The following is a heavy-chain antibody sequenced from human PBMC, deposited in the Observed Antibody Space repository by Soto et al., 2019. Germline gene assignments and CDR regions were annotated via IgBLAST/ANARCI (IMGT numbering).Heavy chain of an antibody. V-gene: IGHV3-7*01. CDR3: ARDRSFDVVRGARSRFDP. CDR1: GFTFSSYW. Sequence: EVQLVESGGGLVQPGGSLRLSCAASGFTFSSYWMSWVRQAPGKGLEWVANIKQDGSEKYYVDSVKGRFTISRDNAKNSLYQQMNSLRAEDTAVYYCARDRSFDVVRGARSRFDPWGQGTLVTVSS. CDR2: IKQDGSEK. D-gene: IGHD3-10*01. J-gene: IGHJ5*02.